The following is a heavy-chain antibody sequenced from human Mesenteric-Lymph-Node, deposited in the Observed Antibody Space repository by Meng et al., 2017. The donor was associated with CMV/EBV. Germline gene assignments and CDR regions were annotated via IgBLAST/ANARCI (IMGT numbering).Heavy chain of an antibody. CDR3: ARMGGRSSPPGY. CDR1: GFTFSSYA. Sequence: GGSLRLSCAASGFTFSSYAMSWVRQAPGKGLEWVSVFSGSGGSTYYAGSVKGRFTISRDNAKNSLYLQMNSLRAEDTAVYYCARMGGRSSPPGYWGQGTLVTVSS. J-gene: IGHJ4*02. CDR2: FSGSGGST. V-gene: IGHV3-23*01. D-gene: IGHD1-26*01.